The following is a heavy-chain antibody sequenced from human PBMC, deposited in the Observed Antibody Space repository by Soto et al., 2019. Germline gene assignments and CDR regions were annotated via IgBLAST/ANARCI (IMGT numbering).Heavy chain of an antibody. CDR2: IWYDGSNK. Sequence: PGGSLRLSCAASGFTFSSYGMHWVRQAPGKGLEWVAVIWYDGSNKYYADSVKGRFTISRDNSKNTLYLQMNSLRAEDTAVYYCARVYGDYAVDYWGQGTLVTVSS. J-gene: IGHJ4*02. V-gene: IGHV3-33*01. CDR3: ARVYGDYAVDY. D-gene: IGHD4-17*01. CDR1: GFTFSSYG.